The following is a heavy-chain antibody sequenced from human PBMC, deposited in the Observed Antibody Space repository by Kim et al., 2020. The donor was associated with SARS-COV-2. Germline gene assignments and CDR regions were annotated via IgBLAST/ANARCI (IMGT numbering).Heavy chain of an antibody. CDR3: ARASGHYGMDV. V-gene: IGHV4-34*01. Sequence: SETLSLTCAVYGGSFSGYYWSWIRQPPGKGLEWIGEINHSGSTNYNPSLKSRVTISVDTSKNQFSLKLSSVTAADTAVYYCARASGHYGMDVWGQGTTVTVSS. J-gene: IGHJ6*02. D-gene: IGHD3-10*01. CDR1: GGSFSGYY. CDR2: INHSGST.